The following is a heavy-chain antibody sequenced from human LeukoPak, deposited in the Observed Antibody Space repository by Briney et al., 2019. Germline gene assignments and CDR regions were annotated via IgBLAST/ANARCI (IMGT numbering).Heavy chain of an antibody. Sequence: PSETLSLACTVSGGSISSYCWSWIRQPAGKGLEWIGRIYTSGSTNYNPSLKSRVTISVDKSKNQFSLKLSSVTAADTAVYYCARASGQYYYDSSGYTSAEYFQHWGQGTLVTVSS. CDR1: GGSISSYC. CDR2: IYTSGST. V-gene: IGHV4-4*07. J-gene: IGHJ1*01. CDR3: ARASGQYYYDSSGYTSAEYFQH. D-gene: IGHD3-22*01.